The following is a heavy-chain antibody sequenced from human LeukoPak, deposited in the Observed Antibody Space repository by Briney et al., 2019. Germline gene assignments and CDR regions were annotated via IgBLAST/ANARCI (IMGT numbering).Heavy chain of an antibody. CDR1: GFTFSSYA. D-gene: IGHD6-13*01. V-gene: IGHV3-7*01. Sequence: QTGGSLRLSCAASGFTFSSYAMSWVRQAPGKGLEWVANIKQDGSEKYYVDSVKGRFTISRDNAKNSLYLQMNSLRAEDTAVYYCAREMSSSSCIDYWGQGTLVTVSS. J-gene: IGHJ4*02. CDR2: IKQDGSEK. CDR3: AREMSSSSCIDY.